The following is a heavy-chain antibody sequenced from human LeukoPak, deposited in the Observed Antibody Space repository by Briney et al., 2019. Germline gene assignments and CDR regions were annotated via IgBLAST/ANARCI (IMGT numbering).Heavy chain of an antibody. CDR1: GGSISSYY. J-gene: IGHJ4*02. Sequence: SETLTLTCTVTGGSISSYYWSWIRQPPGKGLEWIGYIYYSGSTNYNPSLKSRVTISVDTSKNQFSLKLSSVTAADTAVYYCARDGGYDFWSGYYPDYWGQGTLVTVSS. CDR3: ARDGGYDFWSGYYPDY. V-gene: IGHV4-59*01. CDR2: IYYSGST. D-gene: IGHD3-3*01.